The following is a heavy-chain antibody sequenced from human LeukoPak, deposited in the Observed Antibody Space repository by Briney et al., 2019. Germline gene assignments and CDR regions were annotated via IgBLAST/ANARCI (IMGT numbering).Heavy chain of an antibody. CDR2: IKQDGSEK. D-gene: IGHD6-13*01. CDR3: ARAKFVAAAGLFDY. CDR1: GFTFSSYW. J-gene: IGHJ4*02. V-gene: IGHV3-7*04. Sequence: PGGSLRLSCAASGFTFSSYWMSWVRQAPGKGLEWVANIKQDGSEKYYVDSVKGRFTISRDNAKNSLYLQMNSLRAGDTAVYYCARAKFVAAAGLFDYWGQGTLVTVSS.